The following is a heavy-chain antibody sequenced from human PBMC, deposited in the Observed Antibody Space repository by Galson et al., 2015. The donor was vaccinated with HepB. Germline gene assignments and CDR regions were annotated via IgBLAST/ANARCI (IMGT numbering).Heavy chain of an antibody. V-gene: IGHV1-69*13. Sequence: SVKVSCKASGGTFSSYAISWVRQAPGQGLEWMGGIIPIFGTANYAQKFQGRVTITADESTSTAYMGLSSLRSEDTAVYYCAREMDCSSTSCYNAFDIWSQGTMVTVSS. CDR1: GGTFSSYA. CDR3: AREMDCSSTSCYNAFDI. J-gene: IGHJ3*02. D-gene: IGHD2-2*02. CDR2: IIPIFGTA.